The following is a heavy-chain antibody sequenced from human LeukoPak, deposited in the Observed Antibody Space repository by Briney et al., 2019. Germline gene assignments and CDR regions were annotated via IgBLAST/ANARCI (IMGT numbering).Heavy chain of an antibody. CDR2: IYYSGST. CDR1: GGSLSSGDYY. CDR3: ARPSRSISTAGAFDI. V-gene: IGHV4-61*08. J-gene: IGHJ3*02. D-gene: IGHD3-10*01. Sequence: SETLSLTCTVSGGSLSSGDYYWSWIRQPPGKGLECIGYIYYSGSTYYNPSLKSRVTTSVGTSKNQFSLKLSSVTAADTAVYYCARPSRSISTAGAFDIWGQGTMVTVSS.